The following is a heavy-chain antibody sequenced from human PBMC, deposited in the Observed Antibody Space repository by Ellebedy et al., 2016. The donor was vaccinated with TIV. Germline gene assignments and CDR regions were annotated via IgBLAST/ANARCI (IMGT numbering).Heavy chain of an antibody. D-gene: IGHD3-10*01. Sequence: SETLSLTCTVSGGSISTYYWSWIRQPPGKGLEWIGCFYYNGSTKYNPSLKSRVTISVDPSKNHFSLKLSSVTAADTAVYYCSRVRITMVRGDFTLPLIDPWGQGTLVTVSS. CDR3: SRVRITMVRGDFTLPLIDP. CDR1: GGSISTYY. V-gene: IGHV4-59*01. CDR2: FYYNGST. J-gene: IGHJ5*02.